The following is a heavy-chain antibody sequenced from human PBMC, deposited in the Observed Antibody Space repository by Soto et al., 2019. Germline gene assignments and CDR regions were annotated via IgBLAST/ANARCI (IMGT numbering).Heavy chain of an antibody. CDR1: GFTFSSYG. CDR3: AKDHVGGDFTN. Sequence: QVQLVESGGGVVQPGRSLRLSCAASGFTFSSYGMHWVRQAPGKGLEWVAVISYDGSNKYYADSVKGRFTISRDNSKNTVYLQMNSLRAEDTAVYYCAKDHVGGDFTNWGQGTLVTVSS. J-gene: IGHJ4*02. V-gene: IGHV3-30*18. D-gene: IGHD4-17*01. CDR2: ISYDGSNK.